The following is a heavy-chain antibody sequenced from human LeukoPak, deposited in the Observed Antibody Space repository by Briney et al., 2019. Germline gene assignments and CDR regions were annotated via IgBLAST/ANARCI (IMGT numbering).Heavy chain of an antibody. J-gene: IGHJ5*01. CDR2: IRNKDHFYAT. Sequence: PGWSLKLSCAASGFDFNVYAISWVRQPPGKGLEWVGRIRNKDHFYATAYADPVKGRFSISRDDSTKMVYLQMNGLKIEDTGIYYCAKPGPNDYAVNEIPYFDSWGRGTLVSVSS. CDR3: AKPGPNDYAVNEIPYFDS. D-gene: IGHD4/OR15-4a*01. CDR1: GFDFNVYA. V-gene: IGHV3-73*01.